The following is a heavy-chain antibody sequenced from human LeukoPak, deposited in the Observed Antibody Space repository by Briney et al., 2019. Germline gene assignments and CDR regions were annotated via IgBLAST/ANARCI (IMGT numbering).Heavy chain of an antibody. CDR3: AKPFYRGVIGLSAAFDI. CDR2: ISSSSSYI. CDR1: GFTFSSYS. V-gene: IGHV3-21*01. J-gene: IGHJ3*02. Sequence: PGGSLRLSCAASGFTFSSYSMNWVRQAPGKGLEWVSSISSSSSYIYYADSVKGRFTISRDNAKNTLYLQMNSLRAEDTAVYYCAKPFYRGVIGLSAAFDIWGQGTMVTVSS. D-gene: IGHD3-10*01.